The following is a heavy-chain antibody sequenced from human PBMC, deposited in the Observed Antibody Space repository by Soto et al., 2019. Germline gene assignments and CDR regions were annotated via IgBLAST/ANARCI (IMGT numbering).Heavy chain of an antibody. V-gene: IGHV4-59*13. J-gene: IGHJ4*02. Sequence: PSETLSLTCDVSGASITTYYWSLIRQAPGKGLEWIGNVYHTGSTDYNSSLRSRVTISVDTSKNQFSLNMNSVTAADTAVYYCARRLFGSGWTLDSWGQGDMVTVSS. CDR3: ARRLFGSGWTLDS. CDR1: GASITTYY. CDR2: VYHTGST. D-gene: IGHD6-19*01.